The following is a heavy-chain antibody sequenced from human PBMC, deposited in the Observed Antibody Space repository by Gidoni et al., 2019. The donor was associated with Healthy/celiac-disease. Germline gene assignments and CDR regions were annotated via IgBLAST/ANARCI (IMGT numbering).Heavy chain of an antibody. CDR1: GFTFDDYT. J-gene: IGHJ4*02. Sequence: EVQLVESGGVVVQPGGSLSLSCAASGFTFDDYTMHWVRQAPGKGLEWVSLISWDGGSTYYADSVKGRFTISRDNSKNSLYLQMNSLRTEDTALYYCAKDIDYGSSGYPDYWGQGTLVTVSS. CDR2: ISWDGGST. V-gene: IGHV3-43*01. CDR3: AKDIDYGSSGYPDY. D-gene: IGHD3-22*01.